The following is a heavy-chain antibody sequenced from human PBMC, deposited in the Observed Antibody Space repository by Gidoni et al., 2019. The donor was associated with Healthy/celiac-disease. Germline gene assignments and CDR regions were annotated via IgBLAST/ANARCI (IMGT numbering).Heavy chain of an antibody. Sequence: EVQLVESGGGLVQPGRSLRLSCAASGFPFDDYAMHWVRQAPGKGLGWVSGISWNSGSIGYADSVKGRFTISRDNAKNSLYLQMNSLRAEDTALYYCAKGSYSSSWYGRFDPWGQGTLVTVSS. CDR2: ISWNSGSI. CDR1: GFPFDDYA. V-gene: IGHV3-9*01. J-gene: IGHJ5*02. CDR3: AKGSYSSSWYGRFDP. D-gene: IGHD6-13*01.